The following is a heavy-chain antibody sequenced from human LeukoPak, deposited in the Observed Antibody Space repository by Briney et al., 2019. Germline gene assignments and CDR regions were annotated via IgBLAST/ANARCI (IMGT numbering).Heavy chain of an antibody. CDR1: GFTFGDYA. V-gene: IGHV3-49*03. D-gene: IGHD6-19*01. CDR3: TRVGAVAGTGLTTLAHY. J-gene: IGHJ4*02. CDR2: IRSKAYGGTT. Sequence: GGSLRLSCTASGFTFGDYAMSWFRQAPGKWLEWVGFIRSKAYGGTTEYAASVKGRFTISRDDSKSIAYLQMNSLKTEDTAVYYCTRVGAVAGTGLTTLAHYWGQGTLVTVSS.